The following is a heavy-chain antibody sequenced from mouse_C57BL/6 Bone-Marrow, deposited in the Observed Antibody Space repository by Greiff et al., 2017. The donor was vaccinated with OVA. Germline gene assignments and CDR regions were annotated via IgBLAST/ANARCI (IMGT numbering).Heavy chain of an antibody. V-gene: IGHV1-26*01. CDR1: GYTFTDYY. Sequence: VQLQQSGPELVKPGASVKISCKASGYTFTDYYMNWVKQSHGKSLEWIGDINPNNGGTSYNQKFKGKATLTVDKSSSTAYMELRSLTSEDSAVYYCASVYYYGSSAGYYAMDYWGQGTSVTVSS. J-gene: IGHJ4*01. D-gene: IGHD1-1*01. CDR3: ASVYYYGSSAGYYAMDY. CDR2: INPNNGGT.